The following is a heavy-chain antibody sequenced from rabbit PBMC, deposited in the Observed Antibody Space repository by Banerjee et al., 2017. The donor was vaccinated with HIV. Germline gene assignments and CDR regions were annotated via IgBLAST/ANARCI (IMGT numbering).Heavy chain of an antibody. CDR3: ARGTSSSGYYMGL. Sequence: QEQLVESGGGLVQPEGSLTLTCTASGFSFSSSYYMCWVRQAPGKGLEWIACIYTGSGATYYANWVNGRFTISRTSSTTVTLQMTSLTAADTATYFCARGTSSSGYYMGLWGQGTLVTVS. D-gene: IGHD1-1*01. CDR1: GFSFSSSYY. CDR2: IYTGSGAT. V-gene: IGHV1S45*01. J-gene: IGHJ4*01.